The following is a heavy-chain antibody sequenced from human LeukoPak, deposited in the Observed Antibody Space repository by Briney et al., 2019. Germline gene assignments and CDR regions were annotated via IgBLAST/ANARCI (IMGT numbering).Heavy chain of an antibody. V-gene: IGHV3-64D*09. D-gene: IGHD5-18*01. CDR2: ISDSGGST. CDR1: GFPFSSYA. Sequence: GSSLRLSCSASGFPFSSYAMHWVRQAPGKGLEYVSAISDSGGSTYYADSVKGRFTISRDNSKNTLYLQMSSLRAEDTAVYFCARDRNSYGFEGFDYWGQGTLVTVSS. J-gene: IGHJ4*02. CDR3: ARDRNSYGFEGFDY.